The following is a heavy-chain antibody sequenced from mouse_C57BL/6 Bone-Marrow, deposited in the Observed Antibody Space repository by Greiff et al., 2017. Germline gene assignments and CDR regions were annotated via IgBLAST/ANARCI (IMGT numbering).Heavy chain of an antibody. CDR2: IDPSDSYT. Sequence: QVQLQQSGAELVKPGASVKLSCKASGYTFTSYWMQWVKQRPGQGLEWIGEIDPSDSYTNYNQKFKGKATLTVDTSSSTAYMQLSILTSEASAVYYCARNYPAWFAYWGQGTLVTVSA. V-gene: IGHV1-50*01. CDR1: GYTFTSYW. CDR3: ARNYPAWFAY. D-gene: IGHD1-1*02. J-gene: IGHJ3*01.